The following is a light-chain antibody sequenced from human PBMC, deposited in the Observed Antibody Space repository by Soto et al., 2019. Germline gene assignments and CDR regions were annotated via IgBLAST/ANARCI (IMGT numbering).Light chain of an antibody. CDR1: STDFVGYNR. Sequence: QSVLTQPPSVSGSPGQSVTISCTGTSTDFVGYNRVSWYQQPPGTAPKLMIYEVSKRLSGVPDRFSGSKSGNTASLTISGLQAADEADYYCSLYTSENAYVFGTGTKVTVL. CDR3: SLYTSENAYV. J-gene: IGLJ1*01. CDR2: EVS. V-gene: IGLV2-18*01.